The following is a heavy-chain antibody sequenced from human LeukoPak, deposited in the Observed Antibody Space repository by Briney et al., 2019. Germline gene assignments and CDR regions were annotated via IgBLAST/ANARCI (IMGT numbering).Heavy chain of an antibody. V-gene: IGHV3-7*04. CDR1: GFTFSHHW. J-gene: IGHJ4*02. Sequence: GGSLRLSCAASGFTFSHHWMDWVRQAPGKGLEWVADIKTDGSEKYHVDSVKGRSTISRDNAKNELYLQMSNLRVEDTGIYYCAKDRGWLQFDYWGQGILVTVSS. CDR3: AKDRGWLQFDY. CDR2: IKTDGSEK. D-gene: IGHD5-24*01.